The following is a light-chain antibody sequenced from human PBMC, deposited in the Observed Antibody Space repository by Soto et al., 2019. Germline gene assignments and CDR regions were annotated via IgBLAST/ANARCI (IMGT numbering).Light chain of an antibody. CDR2: AAS. V-gene: IGKV1-9*01. CDR3: QELNTYLIT. J-gene: IGKJ5*01. Sequence: DIQLTQSPSFLSASVGDRVTITCRASQGSSSYLAWYQPKPGKAPKLLIYAASTLQSGVPSRFRGSGSWTEFTLTLSSLQPEDFATYYCQELNTYLITFGQGTRLAIK. CDR1: QGSSSY.